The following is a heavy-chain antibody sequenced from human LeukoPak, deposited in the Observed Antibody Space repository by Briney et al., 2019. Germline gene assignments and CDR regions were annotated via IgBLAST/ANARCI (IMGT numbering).Heavy chain of an antibody. CDR2: TKEDGSEI. J-gene: IGHJ4*02. D-gene: IGHD4-23*01. Sequence: PGGSLGLSCAAPAFTFGNYWMSWFRQAPGKGLDWVANTKEDGSEINYVDSVKGRFTISRDNAKNSLYLQMNSLRVDDTAVYYCARDRGYSTFDYWGQGTLVTVSS. CDR1: AFTFGNYW. V-gene: IGHV3-7*01. CDR3: ARDRGYSTFDY.